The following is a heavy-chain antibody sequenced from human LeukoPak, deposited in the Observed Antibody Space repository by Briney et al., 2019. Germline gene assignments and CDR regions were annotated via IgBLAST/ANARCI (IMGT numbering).Heavy chain of an antibody. Sequence: ASVKVSCKASGYTFTSYGISWVRQAPGQGLEWMGWINPNSGGTNYAQKFQGRVTMTRDTSISTAYMELSRLRSDDTAVYYCARDPDYYDSSGPHWFDPWGQGTLVTVSS. CDR1: GYTFTSYG. J-gene: IGHJ5*02. CDR2: INPNSGGT. V-gene: IGHV1-2*02. CDR3: ARDPDYYDSSGPHWFDP. D-gene: IGHD3-22*01.